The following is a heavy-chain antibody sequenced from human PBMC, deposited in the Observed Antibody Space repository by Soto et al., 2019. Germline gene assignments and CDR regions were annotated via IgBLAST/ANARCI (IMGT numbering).Heavy chain of an antibody. J-gene: IGHJ3*02. CDR1: GFTFSSYW. V-gene: IGHV3-7*01. CDR2: IKQDGSEK. D-gene: IGHD2-15*01. CDR3: ARDREIAATPVAFDI. Sequence: GGSLRLSCAASGFTFSSYWMSWVRQAPGKGLEWVANIKQDGSEKYYVDSVKGRFTISRDNAKNSLYLQMNSLRAEDTAVYYCARDREIAATPVAFDIWGQGTMVTVSS.